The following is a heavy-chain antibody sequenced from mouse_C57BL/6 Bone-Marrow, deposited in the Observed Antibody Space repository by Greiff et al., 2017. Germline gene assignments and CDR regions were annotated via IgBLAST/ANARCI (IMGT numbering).Heavy chain of an antibody. V-gene: IGHV14-4*01. CDR2: IDPENGDT. CDR1: GFNIKDDY. D-gene: IGHD1-1*01. CDR3: TTPITTVVAPWYFDG. Sequence: VQLKESGAELVRPGASVKLSCTASGFNIKDDYMHWVKQRPEQGLEWIGWIDPENGDTEYASKFQGKATITADTSSNTAYLQLSSLTSEDTAVYYCTTPITTVVAPWYFDGWGTGTTVTVSS. J-gene: IGHJ1*03.